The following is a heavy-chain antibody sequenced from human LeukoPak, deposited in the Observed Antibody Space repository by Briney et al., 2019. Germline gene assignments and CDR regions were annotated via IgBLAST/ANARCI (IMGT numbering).Heavy chain of an antibody. Sequence: SVKISCKTSAGTFSSYTISWVRQAPGQGLEWMGRIIPLLGIANYAQKFQGRVTITADKSTSTVYMELSSLRSEDTAVYYCARDGVVRPPDCSSTSCPYNYYYYGMDVWGQGTTVTVSS. CDR1: AGTFSSYT. V-gene: IGHV1-69*02. CDR2: IIPLLGIA. CDR3: ARDGVVRPPDCSSTSCPYNYYYYGMDV. D-gene: IGHD2-2*01. J-gene: IGHJ6*02.